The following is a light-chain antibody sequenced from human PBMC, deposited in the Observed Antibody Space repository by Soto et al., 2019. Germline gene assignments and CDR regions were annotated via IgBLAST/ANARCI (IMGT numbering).Light chain of an antibody. Sequence: QSVLTQPPSVSGAPGQRVTISCTGSSSNIGAGYDVHGYQQLPGTAPKLLIYGNSNRPSGVPDRFSGSKSGTSASLAITGLQAEDEADYYGQSYDSSLSGYYVFGTGTKLTVL. CDR3: QSYDSSLSGYYV. V-gene: IGLV1-40*01. CDR1: SSNIGAGYD. CDR2: GNS. J-gene: IGLJ1*01.